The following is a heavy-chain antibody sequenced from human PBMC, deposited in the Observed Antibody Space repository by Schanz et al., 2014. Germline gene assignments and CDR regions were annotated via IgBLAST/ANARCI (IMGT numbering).Heavy chain of an antibody. Sequence: EVRLVESGGGLVKPGGSLRLSCAASGFTFSSYCINWVRQAPGKGLEWVANINQDGSEKYYVDSVKGRFTISRDNAKNALYLQMNSLRAEDTAVYYCAKGRMTATNFFDSWGQGTLVTVSS. CDR3: AKGRMTATNFFDS. J-gene: IGHJ4*02. CDR1: GFTFSSYC. D-gene: IGHD1-7*01. CDR2: INQDGSEK. V-gene: IGHV3-7*01.